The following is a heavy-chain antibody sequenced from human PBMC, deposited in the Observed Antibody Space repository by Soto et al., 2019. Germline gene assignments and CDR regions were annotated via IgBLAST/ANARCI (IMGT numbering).Heavy chain of an antibody. Sequence: GGSLGLSCAASGFAFNSYAMSWVRQAPGKGLEWVSAISGNGGSTYYADSVKGRFTISRDNSKNTLYLQMSSLRAEDTAVYYCVMSSFYFDYWGQGTLVTVSS. CDR2: ISGNGGST. V-gene: IGHV3-23*01. J-gene: IGHJ4*02. CDR1: GFAFNSYA. CDR3: VMSSFYFDY. D-gene: IGHD3-10*01.